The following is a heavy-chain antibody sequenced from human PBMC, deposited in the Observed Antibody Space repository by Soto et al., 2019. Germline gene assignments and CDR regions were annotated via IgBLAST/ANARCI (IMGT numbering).Heavy chain of an antibody. J-gene: IGHJ4*02. CDR3: AKERRYFDWLLSGYFDY. V-gene: IGHV3-30*18. Sequence: GGSLRLSCAASGLTFSSYGMHWVRQAPGKGLEWVAVISYDGSNKYYADSVKGRFTISRDNSKNTLYLQMNSLRAEDTAVYYCAKERRYFDWLLSGYFDYWGQGTLVTVSS. D-gene: IGHD3-9*01. CDR2: ISYDGSNK. CDR1: GLTFSSYG.